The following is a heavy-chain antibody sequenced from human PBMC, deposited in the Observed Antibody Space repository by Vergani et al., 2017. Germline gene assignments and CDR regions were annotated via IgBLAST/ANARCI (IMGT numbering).Heavy chain of an antibody. CDR2: IKQDGSEK. J-gene: IGHJ3*02. D-gene: IGHD3-22*01. V-gene: IGHV3-7*01. CDR1: GFTFSSYW. CDR3: ARDYDYDSSGDDAFDI. Sequence: EVQLVESGGGLVQPGGSLRLSCAASGFTFSSYWMSWVRQAPGKGLEWVANIKQDGSEKYYVDSVKGRFTISRDNAKNSLYLQMNSLRAEDTAVYYCARDYDYDSSGDDAFDIWGQGTMVTVSS.